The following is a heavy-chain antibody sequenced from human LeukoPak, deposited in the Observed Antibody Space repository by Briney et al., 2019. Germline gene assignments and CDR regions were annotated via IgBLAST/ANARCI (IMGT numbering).Heavy chain of an antibody. CDR2: ISSGSGYI. CDR3: ARETGRDPYFDY. CDR1: GFTFSSYS. J-gene: IGHJ4*02. V-gene: IGHV3-21*01. Sequence: GGSLRLSCAASGFTFSSYSMNWVRQAPGKGLEWVSSISSGSGYIYYADSVKGRFTISRDNSKNTLYLQMNSLRAEDTAVYYCARETGRDPYFDYWGQGTLVTVSS.